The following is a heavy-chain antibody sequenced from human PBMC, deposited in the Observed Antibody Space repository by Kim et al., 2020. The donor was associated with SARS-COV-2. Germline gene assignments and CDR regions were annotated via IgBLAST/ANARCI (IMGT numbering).Heavy chain of an antibody. V-gene: IGHV1-18*01. J-gene: IGHJ1*01. D-gene: IGHD3-3*01. CDR2: ISAYNGNT. Sequence: ASVKVSCKASGYTFTSYGISWVRQAPGQGLEWMGWISAYNGNTNYAQKLQGRVTMTTDTSTSTAYMELRSLRSDDTAVYYCARAPEFWSGYYQGGYFQHWGQGTLVTVSS. CDR3: ARAPEFWSGYYQGGYFQH. CDR1: GYTFTSYG.